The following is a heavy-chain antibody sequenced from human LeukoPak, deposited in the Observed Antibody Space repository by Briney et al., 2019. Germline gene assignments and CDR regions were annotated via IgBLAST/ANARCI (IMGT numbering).Heavy chain of an antibody. D-gene: IGHD5-18*01. V-gene: IGHV4-59*11. J-gene: IGHJ4*02. CDR2: LYDYGRT. Sequence: SETLSLTCTVSGGSISSHYWSWIRQPPGKGLEWIGYLYDYGRTKHSPSLNSRLTLSADTSKNQFSLRLSSVTAADTAVYFCATIKRGNIFGYFDFWGQGILVAVSS. CDR1: GGSISSHY. CDR3: ATIKRGNIFGYFDF.